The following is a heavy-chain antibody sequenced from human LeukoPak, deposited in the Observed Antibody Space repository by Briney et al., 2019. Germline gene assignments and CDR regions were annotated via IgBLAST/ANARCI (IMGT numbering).Heavy chain of an antibody. V-gene: IGHV3-23*01. CDR3: AKDGIDGSYYYYYMDV. CDR2: ISGSGDTT. D-gene: IGHD3-9*01. J-gene: IGHJ6*03. Sequence: PGGSLRLSCAASGFTFSTYAMSWVRQGPGKGLEWVSSISGSGDTTYYADSVKGRFTISRDNPKNTLYLQMNSLRAEDTAVYYCAKDGIDGSYYYYYMDVWGKGTTVTVSS. CDR1: GFTFSTYA.